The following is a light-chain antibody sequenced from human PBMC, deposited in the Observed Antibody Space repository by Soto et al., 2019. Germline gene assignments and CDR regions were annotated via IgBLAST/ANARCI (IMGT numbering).Light chain of an antibody. CDR1: QSISHW. Sequence: DIQMTQSPATLSASVGDSVTITCRASQSISHWLAWYQQKPGKAPKFLIYDASSLESGVPSRFSGGGSGTEFTLTISSLQPDDFATYYCQQYHIYSWTFGQGTKVDIK. CDR2: DAS. V-gene: IGKV1-5*01. CDR3: QQYHIYSWT. J-gene: IGKJ1*01.